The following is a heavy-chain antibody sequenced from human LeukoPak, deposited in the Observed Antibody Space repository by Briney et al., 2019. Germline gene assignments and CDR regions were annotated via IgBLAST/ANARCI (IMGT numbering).Heavy chain of an antibody. CDR1: GYTFTTYY. D-gene: IGHD5-24*01. CDR2: INPIGGSA. V-gene: IGHV1-46*01. CDR3: ARGSNYINPPDY. Sequence: ASVKVSCKASGYTFTTYYILWMQQAPGQGLEWMGIINPIGGSATYAQKFQGRVTMTRDTSTSTVYMDLTSLRSEDTAVYYCARGSNYINPPDYWGQGTLVTVSS. J-gene: IGHJ4*02.